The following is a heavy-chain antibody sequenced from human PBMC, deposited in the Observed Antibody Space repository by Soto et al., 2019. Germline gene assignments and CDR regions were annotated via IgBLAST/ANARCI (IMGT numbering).Heavy chain of an antibody. J-gene: IGHJ4*02. D-gene: IGHD1-26*01. CDR3: ARATVKVGATLFDY. Sequence: SETLSLTCGVSNGSFRGFYWSWIRQPPGKGLEWIGEINYSGFTNYNPSLKSRVTISRDTSTNQFSLKLTSATAADSAVYYCARATVKVGATLFDYWGQGTLVTVSS. CDR2: INYSGFT. V-gene: IGHV4-34*01. CDR1: NGSFRGFY.